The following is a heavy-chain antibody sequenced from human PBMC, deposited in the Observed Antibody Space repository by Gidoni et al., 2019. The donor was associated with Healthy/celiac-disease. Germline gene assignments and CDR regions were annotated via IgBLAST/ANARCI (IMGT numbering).Heavy chain of an antibody. CDR1: GGSISSGGYY. D-gene: IGHD6-19*01. CDR2: IYYSGST. V-gene: IGHV4-31*03. CDR3: ARYQWLALTLELWFDP. J-gene: IGHJ5*02. Sequence: QVQLQESGPGLVKPSQTLSLTCTVSGGSISSGGYYWSWIRQHPGKGLEWIGYIYYSGSTYYNPSLKSRVTISVDTSKNQFSLKLSSVTAADTAVYYCARYQWLALTLELWFDPWGQGTLVTVSS.